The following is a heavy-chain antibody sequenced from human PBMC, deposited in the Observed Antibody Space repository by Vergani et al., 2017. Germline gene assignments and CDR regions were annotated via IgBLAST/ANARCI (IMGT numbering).Heavy chain of an antibody. Sequence: QVQLVESGGGVVQPGRSLRLSCAASGFTFSSYGMHWVRQAPGKGLEWVAVISYDGSNKYYADSVKGRFTISRDNAKNSLYLQMNSLRAEDTAVYYCASLDTAHWGQGTLVTVSS. CDR2: ISYDGSNK. CDR1: GFTFSSYG. V-gene: IGHV3-30*03. J-gene: IGHJ4*02. D-gene: IGHD5-18*01. CDR3: ASLDTAH.